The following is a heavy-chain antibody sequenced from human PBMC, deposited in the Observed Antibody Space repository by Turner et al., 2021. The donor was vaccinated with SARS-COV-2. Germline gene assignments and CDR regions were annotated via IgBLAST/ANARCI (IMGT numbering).Heavy chain of an antibody. CDR1: GFTFSAYY. J-gene: IGHJ2*01. V-gene: IGHV3-11*01. D-gene: IGHD5-12*01. Sequence: QVQLVESGGGLVKPGGSLRLSCAASGFTFSAYYMSWIRQAPGKGLEWVSYISSSGSTIYYADSVKGRFTISRDNAKNSLYLQMNSLRAEDTAVYYCARRATPPQSWIAHWYFDLWGRGTLVTVSS. CDR2: ISSSGSTI. CDR3: ARRATPPQSWIAHWYFDL.